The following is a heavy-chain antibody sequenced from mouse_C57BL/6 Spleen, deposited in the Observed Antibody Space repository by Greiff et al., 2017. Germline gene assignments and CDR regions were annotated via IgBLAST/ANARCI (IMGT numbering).Heavy chain of an antibody. D-gene: IGHD2-4*01. Sequence: VKLQESGAELARPGASVKMSCKASGYTFTSYTMHWVKQRPGQGLEWIGDINPCCGYTKYNQKFKDKATLTADKSSSTAYMQLSSLTSEDSAVYYCARKDYDGFAYWGQGTLVTVSA. V-gene: IGHV1-4*01. CDR2: INPCCGYT. CDR1: GYTFTSYT. J-gene: IGHJ3*01. CDR3: ARKDYDGFAY.